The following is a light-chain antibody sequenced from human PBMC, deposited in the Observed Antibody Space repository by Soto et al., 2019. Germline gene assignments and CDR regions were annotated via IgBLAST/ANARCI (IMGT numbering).Light chain of an antibody. J-gene: IGKJ1*01. CDR3: QQLRNWPWT. CDR2: GAS. V-gene: IGKV3D-15*01. Sequence: IVLTQSPGTLSVHHGSTVTVYCRGSQRISINLAGYHHKPAQAPRLLIHGASTRSTGVPARSSGSGSCTEFTLTISSLQSEEVAVYYCQQLRNWPWTFGQGTKVDIK. CDR1: QRISIN.